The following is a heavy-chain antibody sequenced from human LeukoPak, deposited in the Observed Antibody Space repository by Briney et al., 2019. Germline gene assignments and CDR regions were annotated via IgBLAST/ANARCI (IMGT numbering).Heavy chain of an antibody. D-gene: IGHD3-22*01. CDR2: IWYDGSNK. J-gene: IGHJ4*02. Sequence: HPGRSLRLSCAASGFTFSSYGMHWVRQAPGKGLEWVAVIWYDGSNKYYADSVKGRFTISRDNSKNTLYLQMNSLRAEDTAVYYCARDPEDSSGYYLGYWGQGTLVTVSS. CDR3: ARDPEDSSGYYLGY. CDR1: GFTFSSYG. V-gene: IGHV3-33*01.